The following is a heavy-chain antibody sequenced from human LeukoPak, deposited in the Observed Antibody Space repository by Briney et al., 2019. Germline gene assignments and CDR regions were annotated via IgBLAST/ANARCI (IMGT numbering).Heavy chain of an antibody. V-gene: IGHV3-21*01. J-gene: IGHJ6*02. CDR1: GFTFSSYS. D-gene: IGHD3-10*01. Sequence: PGGSLRLSCAASGFTFSSYSMNWVRQAPGKELEWVSSISSSSYIYYADSVKGRFTISRDNAKNSLYLQMNSLRAEDTAVYYCARVFVSGSSYGMDVWGQGTTVTVSS. CDR2: ISSSSYI. CDR3: ARVFVSGSSYGMDV.